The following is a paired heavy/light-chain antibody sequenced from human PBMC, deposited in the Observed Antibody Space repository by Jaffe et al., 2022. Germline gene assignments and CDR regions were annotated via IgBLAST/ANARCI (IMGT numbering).Heavy chain of an antibody. CDR3: ARHVSAGYCSSTSCLLSDY. Sequence: QLQLQESGPGLVKPSETLSLTCTVSGGSISSSSYYWGWIRQPPGKGLEWIGSISYSGSTYYNPSLKSRVTISVDTSKNQFSLKLSSVTAADTAVYYCARHVSAGYCSSTSCLLSDYWGQGTLVTVSS. CDR2: ISYSGST. D-gene: IGHD2-2*01. V-gene: IGHV4-39*01. CDR1: GGSISSSSYY. J-gene: IGHJ4*02.
Light chain of an antibody. J-gene: IGKJ1*01. Sequence: DIQMTQSPSTLSASVGDRVTITCRASQSISRWLAWYQQKPGKAPNLLIYKASSLESGVPSRFSGSGSGTEFTLTISSLQPDDFATYYCQQYNSYSATFGQGTKVEIK. V-gene: IGKV1-5*03. CDR1: QSISRW. CDR2: KAS. CDR3: QQYNSYSAT.